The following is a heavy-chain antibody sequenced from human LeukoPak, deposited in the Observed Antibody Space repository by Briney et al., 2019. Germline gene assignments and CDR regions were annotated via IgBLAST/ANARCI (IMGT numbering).Heavy chain of an antibody. CDR2: IYYSGST. J-gene: IGHJ4*02. D-gene: IGHD5-12*01. Sequence: SETLSLTCTVSGGSISSYYWSWIRQPPGKGLEWIGYIYYSGSTKYNPSLKSRVTISVDTSKNQFSLKLSSVTAADTAVYYCARDGYSGNDGLWGQGTLVTVSS. V-gene: IGHV4-59*01. CDR1: GGSISSYY. CDR3: ARDGYSGNDGL.